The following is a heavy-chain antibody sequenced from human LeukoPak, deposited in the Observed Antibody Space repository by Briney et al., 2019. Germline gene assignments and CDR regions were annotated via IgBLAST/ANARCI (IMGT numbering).Heavy chain of an antibody. Sequence: GGSLRLSCAASGFTFSSYGMHWVRQAPGKGLEWVAVIWYDGSNKYYADSVKGRFTISRDNSKNTLYLQMNSLRAEDTAVYYCARDYGSGIAVADYWGQGTLVTVSS. V-gene: IGHV3-33*01. D-gene: IGHD6-19*01. J-gene: IGHJ4*02. CDR1: GFTFSSYG. CDR3: ARDYGSGIAVADY. CDR2: IWYDGSNK.